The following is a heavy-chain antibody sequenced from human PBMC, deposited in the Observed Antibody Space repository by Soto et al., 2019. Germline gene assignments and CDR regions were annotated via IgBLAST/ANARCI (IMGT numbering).Heavy chain of an antibody. Sequence: SQNLSLTCSISVDSVSGNSAALNCIRQSPSGCLYWLGMTYYRSRWYNDYAVSVKSRITVTPDTSKNQFSLNLNSVTPEDTAVDYGAREESQLLRPYYVDYWGQGYLVAVSS. J-gene: IGHJ4*02. CDR2: TYYRSRWYN. V-gene: IGHV6-1*01. D-gene: IGHD2-2*01. CDR1: VDSVSGNSAA. CDR3: AREESQLLRPYYVDY.